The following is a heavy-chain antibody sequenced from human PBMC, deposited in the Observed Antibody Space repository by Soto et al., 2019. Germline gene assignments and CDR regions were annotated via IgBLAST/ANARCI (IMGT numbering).Heavy chain of an antibody. CDR3: ARQRRGGYWFDP. J-gene: IGHJ5*02. CDR1: GVSVANGDYY. CDR2: IYYTETT. V-gene: IGHV4-30-4*01. Sequence: SETLSLTCAVSGVSVANGDYYWTWMRQSPGKGLEWIGNIYYTETTNYNPSLNSRLSISIDTSRNQFSLQLTSVTAADTAIYYCARQRRGGYWFDPWGQGTLVTDSS.